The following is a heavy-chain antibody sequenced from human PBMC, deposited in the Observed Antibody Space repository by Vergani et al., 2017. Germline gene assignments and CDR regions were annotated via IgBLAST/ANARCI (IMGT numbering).Heavy chain of an antibody. V-gene: IGHV3-23*01. Sequence: EVQLLESGGDLVQPGGSLRLSCAASGFTFNHYAMNWVRQAPGKGLEWVSGISGSGGSTYYAGSVKGRFTISRASSKNTLYLQMNSLSAGDTAVYYCAKANPRNSXYDYLYFYHAMDFWGQGTTVTVSS. CDR2: ISGSGGST. D-gene: IGHD5-12*01. J-gene: IGHJ6*02. CDR1: GFTFNHYA. CDR3: AKANPRNSXYDYLYFYHAMDF.